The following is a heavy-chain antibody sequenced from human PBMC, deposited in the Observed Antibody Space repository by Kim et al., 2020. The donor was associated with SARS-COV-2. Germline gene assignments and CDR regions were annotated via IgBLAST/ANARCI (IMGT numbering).Heavy chain of an antibody. CDR3: ARDWELWFGDEAV. V-gene: IGHV3-53*01. Sequence: GGSLRLSCVASGFTVSSNYMSWVRQAPGKGLEWVSVIYSGGSTYYADSVKGRFTISRDNSKNTLYLQMNSLRAEDTAVYYCARDWELWFGDEAVWGQGTTVTVSS. J-gene: IGHJ6*02. CDR2: IYSGGST. D-gene: IGHD3-10*01. CDR1: GFTVSSNY.